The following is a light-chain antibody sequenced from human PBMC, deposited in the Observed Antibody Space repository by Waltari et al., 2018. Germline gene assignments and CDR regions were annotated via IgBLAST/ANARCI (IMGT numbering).Light chain of an antibody. V-gene: IGLV2-11*01. CDR3: CSYAGNYIMI. J-gene: IGLJ2*01. CDR2: DVR. CDR1: KSDVGAYDS. Sequence: QSVLTQPRSVSGSRGQSVTISCTGNKSDVGAYDSVSWYQHHPGKVPNLMIYDVRRRPSGVPPRFSGSKSGNSASLTISGLQTEDEADYYCCSYAGNYIMIFGGGTKVTVL.